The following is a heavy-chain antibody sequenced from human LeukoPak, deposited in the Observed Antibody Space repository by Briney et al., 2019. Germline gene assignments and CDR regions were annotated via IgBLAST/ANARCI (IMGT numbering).Heavy chain of an antibody. CDR2: INPNSGGT. Sequence: ASVKGSCKASGYTFTGYYMHWVRQAPGQGLEWLGWINPNSGGTNYAQKFQGRVTMTRDTSISTAYMELSRLRSDDTAVYYCARVEGYYDSSGYYFDYWGQGTLVTVSS. J-gene: IGHJ4*02. V-gene: IGHV1-2*02. CDR1: GYTFTGYY. D-gene: IGHD3-22*01. CDR3: ARVEGYYDSSGYYFDY.